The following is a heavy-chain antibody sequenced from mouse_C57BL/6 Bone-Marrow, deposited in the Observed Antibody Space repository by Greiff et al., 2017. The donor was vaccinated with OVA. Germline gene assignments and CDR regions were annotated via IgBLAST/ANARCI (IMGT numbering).Heavy chain of an antibody. CDR3: AAYYGNYCLEPWYAY. Sequence: VQLQQPGAELVKPGASVKLSCKASGYTFTSYWITWVKQRPGQGLEWIGDIYPGSGSTNYNEKFKGKATLTVDTSSSTAFLQLRSLTSDDSTVYDCAAYYGNYCLEPWYAYWGQGTLVTVAA. CDR2: IYPGSGST. J-gene: IGHJ3*01. V-gene: IGHV1-55*01. CDR1: GYTFTSYW. D-gene: IGHD2-10*01.